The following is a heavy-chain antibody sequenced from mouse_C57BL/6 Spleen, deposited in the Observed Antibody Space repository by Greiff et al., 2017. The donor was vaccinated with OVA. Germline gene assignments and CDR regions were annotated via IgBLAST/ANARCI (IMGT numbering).Heavy chain of an antibody. D-gene: IGHD1-1*01. CDR1: GYTFTSYW. CDR2: IDPSDGDT. J-gene: IGHJ2*01. Sequence: VQLQQPGAELVRPGSSVKLSCKASGYTFTSYWMHWVKQRPIQGLEWIGNIDPSDGDTHYTQKFKDKATLTVDKSSSTAYMQLSSLTSEDSAVYDCARQRYYGSTYYFDYWGQGTTLTVSS. CDR3: ARQRYYGSTYYFDY. V-gene: IGHV1-52*01.